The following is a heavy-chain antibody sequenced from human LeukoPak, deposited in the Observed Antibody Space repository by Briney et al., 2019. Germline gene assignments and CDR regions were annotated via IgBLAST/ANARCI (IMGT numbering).Heavy chain of an antibody. CDR1: GFTFSDYN. CDR2: INWNGGST. D-gene: IGHD3-22*01. Sequence: PGGSLRLSCAASGFTFSDYNMSWVRQAPGKGLEWVSGINWNGGSTGYADSVKGRFTISRDNAKNSLYLQMNSLRAEDTALYYCARGLFKNYYDSSGYFFDYWGQGTLVTVSS. V-gene: IGHV3-20*04. J-gene: IGHJ4*02. CDR3: ARGLFKNYYDSSGYFFDY.